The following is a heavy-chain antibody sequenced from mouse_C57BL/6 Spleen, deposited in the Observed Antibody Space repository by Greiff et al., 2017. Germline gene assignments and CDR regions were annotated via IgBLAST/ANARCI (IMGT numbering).Heavy chain of an antibody. CDR1: GYTFTEYT. V-gene: IGHV1-62-2*01. D-gene: IGHD1-1*01. CDR3: ARHAHITTVVATIYFDV. CDR2: FYPGSGSI. Sequence: QVQLQQSGAELVKPGASVKLSCKASGYTFTEYTIHWVKQRSGQGLEWIGWFYPGSGSIKYNEKFKDKATLTADTFSSTVYIELSRLTSEGSVVYFFARHAHITTVVATIYFDVWGTGTTVTVSS. J-gene: IGHJ1*03.